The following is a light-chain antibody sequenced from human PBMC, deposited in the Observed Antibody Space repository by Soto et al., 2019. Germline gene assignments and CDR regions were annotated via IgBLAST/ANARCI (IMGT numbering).Light chain of an antibody. Sequence: EIVLTQSPGTLSLSPGESATLSCRASQSGSSSYLAWYQQKPGQAPKFRNCGVSSRATGIPDRFSGSGSGTDFTLTISSLDPEDFAVYYGQQYDSSQWTCGQGNKVEIK. J-gene: IGKJ1*01. CDR2: GVS. CDR1: QSGSSSY. CDR3: QQYDSSQWT. V-gene: IGKV3-20*01.